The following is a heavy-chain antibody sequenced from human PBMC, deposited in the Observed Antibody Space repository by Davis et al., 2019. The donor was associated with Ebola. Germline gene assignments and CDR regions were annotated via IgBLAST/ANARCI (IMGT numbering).Heavy chain of an antibody. CDR3: ARNNALHWLHYYGMDV. CDR1: ADTLTELS. CDR2: INAGDGNT. Sequence: ASVKVSCKVSADTLTELSMHWVRQAPGQRPEWMGWINAGDGNTKVSHNFQGRVTFSRDTSASVADMELSSLRYEDTGLYFCARNNALHWLHYYGMDVWGQGNTVTVSS. J-gene: IGHJ6*02. D-gene: IGHD1-1*01. V-gene: IGHV1-3*01.